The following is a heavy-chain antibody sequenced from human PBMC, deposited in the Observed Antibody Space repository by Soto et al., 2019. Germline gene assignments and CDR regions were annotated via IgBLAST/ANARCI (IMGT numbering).Heavy chain of an antibody. D-gene: IGHD3-16*01. CDR1: GGSISSYY. J-gene: IGHJ4*02. CDR2: IYYSGST. Sequence: QVQLQESGPGLVKPSETLSLTCTVSGGSISSYYWSWIRQPPGKGLEWIGYIYYSGSTNYNPSLKSRVTISVETSKNQFSLKLSSVTAADTAVYYCARRYGGNFDYWGQGTLVTVSS. CDR3: ARRYGGNFDY. V-gene: IGHV4-59*01.